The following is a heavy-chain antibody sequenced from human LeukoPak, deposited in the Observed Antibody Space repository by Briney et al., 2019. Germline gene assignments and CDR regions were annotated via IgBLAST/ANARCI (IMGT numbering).Heavy chain of an antibody. J-gene: IGHJ4*02. Sequence: ASVKVSCKASGYTFIDYYIHWVRQAPGQGLEWMGWSNPKSGGTNFARRFQGRVTMTRDTSITTAYMELNRLRSDDTATYYCARSTSAHDSSRPRFDFWGQGTLVTVSS. V-gene: IGHV1-2*02. D-gene: IGHD1-1*01. CDR1: GYTFIDYY. CDR2: SNPKSGGT. CDR3: ARSTSAHDSSRPRFDF.